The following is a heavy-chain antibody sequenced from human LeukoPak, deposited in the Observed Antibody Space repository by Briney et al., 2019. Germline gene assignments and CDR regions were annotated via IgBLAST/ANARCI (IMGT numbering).Heavy chain of an antibody. CDR1: GITFSNYA. CDR2: IGYRGGSI. CDR3: AKSWGSTRPYYNYMDV. Sequence: GGSLRLSCAASGITFSNYAMSWVRQAPGKGLEWVSIIGYRGGSIYYAYSVKGRFTISRDNSKNTLSLQMNGLRPEDRAVYYCAKSWGSTRPYYNYMDVWGKGTTVTVSS. D-gene: IGHD1-26*01. V-gene: IGHV3-23*01. J-gene: IGHJ6*03.